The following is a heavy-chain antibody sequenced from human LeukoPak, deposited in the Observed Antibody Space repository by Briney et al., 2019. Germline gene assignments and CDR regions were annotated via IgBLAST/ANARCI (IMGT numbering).Heavy chain of an antibody. J-gene: IGHJ4*02. CDR1: GGTFSSYA. Sequence: SVKVSCKASGGTFSSYAISWVRQASGQGLEWMGGIIPIFGTANYAQKFQGRVTITTDESTSTAYMELSSLRSEDTAVYYCAREDDILTGDYRLDYWGQGTLVTVSS. CDR3: AREDDILTGDYRLDY. V-gene: IGHV1-69*05. D-gene: IGHD3-9*01. CDR2: IIPIFGTA.